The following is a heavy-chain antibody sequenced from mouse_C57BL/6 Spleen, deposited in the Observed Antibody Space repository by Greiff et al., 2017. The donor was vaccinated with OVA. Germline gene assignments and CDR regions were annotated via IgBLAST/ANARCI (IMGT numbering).Heavy chain of an antibody. Sequence: QVQLQQSGAELVKPGASVKISCKASGYAFSSYWMNWVKQRPGKGLEWIGQIYPGDGDTNYNGKFKGKATLTADTSSSTAYMQLSSLTSEDSAVYFCARSPTTVVASLDYWGQGTTLTVSS. CDR1: GYAFSSYW. D-gene: IGHD1-1*01. J-gene: IGHJ2*01. CDR2: IYPGDGDT. V-gene: IGHV1-80*01. CDR3: ARSPTTVVASLDY.